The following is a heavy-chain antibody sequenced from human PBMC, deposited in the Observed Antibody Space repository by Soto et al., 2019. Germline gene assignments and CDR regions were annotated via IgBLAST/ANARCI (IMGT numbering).Heavy chain of an antibody. CDR1: GYTFTSYA. CDR2: VNAGNGNT. Sequence: QVQLVQSGAEVKKPGASVKVSCKASGYTFTSYALHWMRQAPGQRLEWMGWVNAGNGNTKYSQKFQGRVTITRDTSASTAYMELSSLRSEDTAVYDCARDLPPIDYWGQGTLVTVSS. V-gene: IGHV1-3*01. CDR3: ARDLPPIDY. J-gene: IGHJ4*02.